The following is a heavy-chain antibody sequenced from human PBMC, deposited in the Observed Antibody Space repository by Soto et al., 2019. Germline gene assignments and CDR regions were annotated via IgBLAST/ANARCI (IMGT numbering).Heavy chain of an antibody. CDR3: NAAAACIYYYYGMDV. V-gene: IGHV3-74*01. CDR2: INSDGSST. D-gene: IGHD6-13*01. J-gene: IGHJ6*02. Sequence: EVQLVESGGGLVQPGGSLRLSCAASGFTFSSYWMHWVRQAPGKGLVWVSRINSDGSSTSYADSVKGRFTISRDNAKNTLYLQMNSLRAEDTAVYYCNAAAACIYYYYGMDVWGQGPTVTVSS. CDR1: GFTFSSYW.